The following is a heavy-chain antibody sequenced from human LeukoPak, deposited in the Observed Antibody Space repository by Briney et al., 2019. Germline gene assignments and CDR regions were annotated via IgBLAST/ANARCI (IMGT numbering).Heavy chain of an antibody. CDR3: ASVSQFLEWKNAFDN. D-gene: IGHD3-3*01. CDR1: AFTFDDYA. J-gene: IGHJ3*02. Sequence: GGSLRLSCTASAFTFDDYAMSWVRQAPGKGLEWVSGINWNGYSTGYSDSVKGRFTISRDNAKNSLYLQMYSLRAEDADLYFCASVSQFLEWKNAFDNWGQGTMVTVSS. CDR2: INWNGYST. V-gene: IGHV3-20*04.